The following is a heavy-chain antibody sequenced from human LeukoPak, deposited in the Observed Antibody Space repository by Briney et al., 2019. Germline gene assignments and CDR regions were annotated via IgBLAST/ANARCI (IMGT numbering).Heavy chain of an antibody. CDR1: GFTFSYYA. CDR3: AKDLMRDRWFGES. D-gene: IGHD3-10*01. V-gene: IGHV3-30*02. J-gene: IGHJ5*02. Sequence: GGALRLSCAASGFTFSYYAMSWVRQAPGKGLEWVAFIRYDESNKYYADSVKGRFTISRDNSKNTLYLEMNSLRLEDTAVYYCAKDLMRDRWFGESWGQGTLVTVSS. CDR2: IRYDESNK.